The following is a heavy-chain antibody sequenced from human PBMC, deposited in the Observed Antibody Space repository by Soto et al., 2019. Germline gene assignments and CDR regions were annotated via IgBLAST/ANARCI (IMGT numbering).Heavy chain of an antibody. V-gene: IGHV4-39*01. CDR1: GGSISSSSYY. CDR2: IYYRGST. D-gene: IGHD2-15*01. Sequence: QLQLQESGPGLVKPSETLSLTCTVSGGSISSSSYYWGWIRQPPGKGLEWIGSIYYRGSTYYNPSLKSRVTISVDTSKIQFSLKLSSVTAADTAVYYCARHTPAISISDHWGQGTLVTVSS. CDR3: ARHTPAISISDH. J-gene: IGHJ4*02.